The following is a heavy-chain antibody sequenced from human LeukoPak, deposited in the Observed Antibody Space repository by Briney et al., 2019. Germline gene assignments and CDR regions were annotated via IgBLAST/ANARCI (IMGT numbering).Heavy chain of an antibody. Sequence: SETLSLTCTVSGGSISSHYWSWIRQPPREGLEWIAYIFYSGSTNYNPSLKNRVTISVDTSKNQFSLKLSSVTAADTAVYYCARVGYSSGWSHFDLWGRGTLVTVSS. CDR2: IFYSGST. V-gene: IGHV4-59*11. CDR1: GGSISSHY. D-gene: IGHD6-19*01. CDR3: ARVGYSSGWSHFDL. J-gene: IGHJ2*01.